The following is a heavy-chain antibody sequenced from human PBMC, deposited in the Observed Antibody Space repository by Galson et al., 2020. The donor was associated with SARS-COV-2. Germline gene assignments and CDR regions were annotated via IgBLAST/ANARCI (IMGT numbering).Heavy chain of an antibody. D-gene: IGHD6-19*01. J-gene: IGHJ4*02. V-gene: IGHV1-69*13. CDR1: GGTFSSYA. CDR2: IIPIFGTA. Sequence: SVKVSCKASGGTFSSYAISWVRQAPGQGLEWMGGIIPIFGTANYAQKFQGRVTITADESTSTAYMELSSLRSEDTAVYYCARDIAVAGTPRFDYWGQGTLVTVSS. CDR3: ARDIAVAGTPRFDY.